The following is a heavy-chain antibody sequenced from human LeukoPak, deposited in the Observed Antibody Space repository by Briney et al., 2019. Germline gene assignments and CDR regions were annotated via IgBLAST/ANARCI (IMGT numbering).Heavy chain of an antibody. CDR3: AGIAVAGTSWFDP. CDR1: GYTFTSYG. D-gene: IGHD6-19*01. V-gene: IGHV1-18*01. Sequence: APVKVSCKASGYTFTSYGISWVRQAPGQGLEWMGWISAYNGNTNYAQKLQGRVTMTTDTSTSTAYMELRSLRSDDTAVYYCAGIAVAGTSWFDPWGQGTLVTVSS. J-gene: IGHJ5*02. CDR2: ISAYNGNT.